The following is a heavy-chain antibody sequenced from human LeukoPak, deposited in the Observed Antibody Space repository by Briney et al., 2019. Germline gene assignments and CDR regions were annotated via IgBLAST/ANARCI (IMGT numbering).Heavy chain of an antibody. CDR3: TRDNSDSNGYRIPFDY. CDR2: SRNKVNSYTT. CDR1: GFTFSDHY. D-gene: IGHD3-22*01. V-gene: IGHV3-72*01. Sequence: HPGGSLRLSCAASGFTFSDHYMDWVRQAPGKGLEWVGRSRNKVNSYTTEYAASVKGRFTISRDDSKNSLYLQMNSLKTEDTAVYYCTRDNSDSNGYRIPFDYWGQGTLVTVSS. J-gene: IGHJ4*02.